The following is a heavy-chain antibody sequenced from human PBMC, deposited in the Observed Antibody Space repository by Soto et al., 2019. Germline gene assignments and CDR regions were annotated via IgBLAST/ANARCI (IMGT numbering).Heavy chain of an antibody. CDR3: AKVGDPRLFDY. D-gene: IGHD4-17*01. J-gene: IGHJ4*02. V-gene: IGHV3-23*01. Sequence: PGGSLRLSCAASGFTFSSYAMSWVRQVPEKGLEWVSSISCSGDTTHYADSVRGRFTISRDNSKNTLYLQMNSLRAEDTAVYYCAKVGDPRLFDYWGQGTLVTVSS. CDR1: GFTFSSYA. CDR2: ISCSGDTT.